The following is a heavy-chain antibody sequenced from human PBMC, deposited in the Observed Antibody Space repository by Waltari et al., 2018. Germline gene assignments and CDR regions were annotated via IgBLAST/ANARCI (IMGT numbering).Heavy chain of an antibody. J-gene: IGHJ5*02. CDR1: GYTFTRYG. V-gene: IGHV1-18*01. CDR2: ISGYNGYT. CDR3: ARSGDGNWFET. Sequence: QVQLVQSGAEVKKPGASVKVSCKASGYTFTRYGITWVRQAPGQGLEWMGWISGYNGYTDYEQKIQGRVTMTTDTSTSTADMEVRSLRSDDTAVYYCARSGDGNWFETWGQGTLVTVSS. D-gene: IGHD2-21*02.